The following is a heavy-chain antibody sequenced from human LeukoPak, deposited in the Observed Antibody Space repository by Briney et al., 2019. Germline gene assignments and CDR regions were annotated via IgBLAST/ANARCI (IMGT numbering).Heavy chain of an antibody. Sequence: SETLSLTCTVSGGSISSSSYYWGWIRQPPGKWLEWIGSIYYSGSTYYNPSLKSRATISVDTSKNQFSLKLSSVTAADTAVYYCARRVVPAASEIDPWGQGTLVTVS. J-gene: IGHJ5*02. V-gene: IGHV4-39*01. D-gene: IGHD2-2*01. CDR3: ARRVVPAASEIDP. CDR1: GGSISSSSYY. CDR2: IYYSGST.